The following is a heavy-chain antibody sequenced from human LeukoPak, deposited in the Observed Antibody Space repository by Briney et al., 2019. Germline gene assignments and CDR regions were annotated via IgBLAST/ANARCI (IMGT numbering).Heavy chain of an antibody. CDR2: MSGSGGNT. V-gene: IGHV3-23*01. CDR1: GFTLRNYA. J-gene: IGHJ3*02. D-gene: IGHD6-19*01. CDR3: AKSPGWDSLSDAFDI. Sequence: PGGSLRLSCAASGFTLRNYAMSWVRQAPGKGLEWVSTMSGSGGNTYYADSVKGRFTISRDNSKNTLFLQMNSLRAEDAAVYYCAKSPGWDSLSDAFDIWGQGTMVTVSS.